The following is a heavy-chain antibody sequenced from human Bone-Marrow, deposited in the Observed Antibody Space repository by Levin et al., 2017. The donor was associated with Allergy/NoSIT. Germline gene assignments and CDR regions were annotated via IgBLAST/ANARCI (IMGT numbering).Heavy chain of an antibody. D-gene: IGHD2-2*01. V-gene: IGHV5-51*01. Sequence: PGGSLRLSCRGSGYSFNTYWIGWVRQMPGKGLEFMGIIYPGDSDIRYSPSFQGQVSISADKSTRTAYLQWSSLKASDTAMYYCARGYQLLGRGFDIWGQGTMVTVSS. CDR3: ARGYQLLGRGFDI. J-gene: IGHJ3*02. CDR2: IYPGDSDI. CDR1: GYSFNTYW.